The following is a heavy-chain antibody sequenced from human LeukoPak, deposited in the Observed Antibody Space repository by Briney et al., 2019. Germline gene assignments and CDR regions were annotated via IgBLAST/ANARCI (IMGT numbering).Heavy chain of an antibody. CDR1: GYTFSSNW. D-gene: IGHD3-9*01. V-gene: IGHV5-51*01. CDR3: ARSRGMNYDTPADY. J-gene: IGHJ4*02. CDR2: IYPGDSDT. Sequence: GESLKISCKGSGYTFSSNWIGWVRQMPGKGLEWMGIIYPGDSDTRYSPSFQGQVTISADKSISTAYLQWSSLKASDTAMYYCARSRGMNYDTPADYWGQGTLVTVSS.